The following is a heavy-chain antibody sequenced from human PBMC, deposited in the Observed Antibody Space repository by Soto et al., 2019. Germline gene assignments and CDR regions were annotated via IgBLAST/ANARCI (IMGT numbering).Heavy chain of an antibody. Sequence: QVHLVESGGGVVQPGRSLRLSCAASGFTFSSYGMHWVRQAPGKGLEWVAVISYDGSNKYYADSVKGRFTISRDNSKNTLYLQMNSLRAEDTAVYYCAKDQTPVTPAGYYSYYMDVWGKGTTVAVSS. J-gene: IGHJ6*03. CDR1: GFTFSSYG. CDR2: ISYDGSNK. CDR3: AKDQTPVTPAGYYSYYMDV. D-gene: IGHD4-17*01. V-gene: IGHV3-30*18.